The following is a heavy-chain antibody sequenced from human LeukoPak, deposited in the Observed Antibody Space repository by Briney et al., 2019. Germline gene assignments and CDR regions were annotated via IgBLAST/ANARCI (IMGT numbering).Heavy chain of an antibody. J-gene: IGHJ4*02. Sequence: RASVKVSCKASGYTFTSYAMHWVRQAPGQRLEWMGWINAGNGNTKYSQKFQGRVTITRDTSASTAYMELSSLRSEDTAVYYCASGGPGGYYDSPHINDYWGQGTLVTVSS. CDR1: GYTFTSYA. D-gene: IGHD3-22*01. CDR2: INAGNGNT. CDR3: ASGGPGGYYDSPHINDY. V-gene: IGHV1-3*01.